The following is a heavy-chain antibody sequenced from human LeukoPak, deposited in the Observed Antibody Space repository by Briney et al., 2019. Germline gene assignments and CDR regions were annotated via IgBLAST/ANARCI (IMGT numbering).Heavy chain of an antibody. CDR1: GCSISSYY. CDR2: IYYSGST. J-gene: IGHJ4*02. CDR3: ARWGSITSARIDY. D-gene: IGHD3-16*01. V-gene: IGHV4-59*01. Sequence: SETLSLTCTVSGCSISSYYWGWIRQPPGKGLEWIVYIYYSGSTNYNPSLKSRVTISVDTSKNQFSLELSSVTAADTAVYYCARWGSITSARIDYWGQGTLVTVSS.